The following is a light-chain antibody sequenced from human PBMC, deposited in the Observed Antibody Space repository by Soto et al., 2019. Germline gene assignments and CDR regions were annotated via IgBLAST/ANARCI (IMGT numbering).Light chain of an antibody. CDR2: GDT. CDR1: SSDIGGGYD. V-gene: IGLV1-40*01. CDR3: QSYDSSLSGHVV. J-gene: IGLJ2*01. Sequence: QSVLPRPPSVSGAPGQRVTISCAGSSSDIGGGYDVHWYQHLPGSVPKLLIYGDTNRPSGVPDRFSGSKSGTSASLAITGLQAEDEADYYCQSYDSSLSGHVVFGGGTKLTVL.